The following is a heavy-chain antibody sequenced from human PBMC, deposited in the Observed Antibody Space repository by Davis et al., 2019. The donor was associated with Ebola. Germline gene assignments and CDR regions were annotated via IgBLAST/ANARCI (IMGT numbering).Heavy chain of an antibody. D-gene: IGHD4-17*01. Sequence: PSETLSLTCTVSGGSISSYYWSWIRQPPGKGLEWVGRIKSKTDGGTTDYAAPVKGRFTISRDDSKNTLYLQMNSLKTEDTAVYYCTTSTVSDYWGQGTLVTVSS. J-gene: IGHJ4*02. V-gene: IGHV3-15*01. CDR3: TTSTVSDY. CDR2: IKSKTDGGTT. CDR1: GGSISSYY.